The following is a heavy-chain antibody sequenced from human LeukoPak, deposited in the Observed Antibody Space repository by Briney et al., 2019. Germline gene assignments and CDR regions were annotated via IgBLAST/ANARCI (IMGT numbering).Heavy chain of an antibody. CDR3: AGRGSGSYFDY. Sequence: GGSLRLSCAASGFTWSNYGMSWVRQAPGKGLEWVSVISGSGGSKYYADSVKGRFTISRDNSKNTLYLQMNSLRVEDTAVYYCAGRGSGSYFDYWGQGTLVTVSS. CDR1: GFTWSNYG. D-gene: IGHD3-10*01. V-gene: IGHV3-23*01. CDR2: ISGSGGSK. J-gene: IGHJ4*02.